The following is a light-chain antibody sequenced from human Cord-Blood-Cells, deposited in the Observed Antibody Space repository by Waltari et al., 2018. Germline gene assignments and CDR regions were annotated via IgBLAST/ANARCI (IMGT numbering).Light chain of an antibody. Sequence: QSALTQPPSASGSPGQSVTLSCTGTSSDVGGYNYVSWYKQHPVKAPKLMLYEVSKRPSGVPDRFSGSKSGNAASLTVSGLQAEDEADYYCSSYAGSNKVFGGGTKLTVL. CDR3: SSYAGSNKV. CDR1: SSDVGGYNY. V-gene: IGLV2-8*01. J-gene: IGLJ3*02. CDR2: EVS.